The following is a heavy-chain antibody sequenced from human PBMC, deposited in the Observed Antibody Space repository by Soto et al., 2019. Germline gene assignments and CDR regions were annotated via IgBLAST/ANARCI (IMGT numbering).Heavy chain of an antibody. D-gene: IGHD2-2*01. CDR2: INGGGGTT. V-gene: IGHV3-23*01. CDR1: GFTLSNYA. Sequence: GGALRLCCAASGFTLSNYAMNWVRQAPGKGLQYVSVINGGGGTTYYAASVKGRFTISRDNSKNTLYLQMNSLSAEDTAIYYCSRRTTRAVLPAAHDYWGPGTLVTVSS. CDR3: SRRTTRAVLPAAHDY. J-gene: IGHJ4*02.